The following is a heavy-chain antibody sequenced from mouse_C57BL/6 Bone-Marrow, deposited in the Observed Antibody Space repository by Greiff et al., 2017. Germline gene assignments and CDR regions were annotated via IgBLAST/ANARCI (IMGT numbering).Heavy chain of an antibody. CDR2: IRNKANGYTT. J-gene: IGHJ4*01. Sequence: EVQLVESGGGLVQPGGSLSLSCAASGFTFTDYYMSWVRQPPGQALEWLGFIRNKANGYTTEYSAYVKGRFTISRDNSQSVLYLQMNALRAEDSATYCCARSHALDYGGQGTSVTVSS. V-gene: IGHV7-3*01. CDR3: ARSHALDY. CDR1: GFTFTDYY.